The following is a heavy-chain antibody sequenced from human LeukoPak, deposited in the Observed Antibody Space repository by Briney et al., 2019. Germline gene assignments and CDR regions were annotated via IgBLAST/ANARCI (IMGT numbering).Heavy chain of an antibody. CDR3: ARDRQRGVIQYYFDY. V-gene: IGHV1-46*01. CDR2: INPSGGST. J-gene: IGHJ4*02. Sequence: ASVKVSCKASGYTFTSYYKHWVRQAPGQGLEWMGIINPSGGSTSYAQKFQGRVTMTRDTSTSTVYMELSSLRSEDTAVYYCARDRQRGVIQYYFDYWGQGTLVTVSS. D-gene: IGHD5-18*01. CDR1: GYTFTSYY.